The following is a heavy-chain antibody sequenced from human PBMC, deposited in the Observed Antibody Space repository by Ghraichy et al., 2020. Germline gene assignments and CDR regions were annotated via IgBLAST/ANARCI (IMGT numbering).Heavy chain of an antibody. CDR3: AKAIRAYYYDSSRDAFDI. Sequence: SCAASGFTFSSYAMSWVRQAPGKGLEWVSAISGSGGSTYYADSVKGRFTISRDNSKNTLYLQMNSLRAEDTAVYYCAKAIRAYYYDSSRDAFDIWGQGTMVTVSS. CDR2: ISGSGGST. CDR1: GFTFSSYA. V-gene: IGHV3-23*01. D-gene: IGHD3-22*01. J-gene: IGHJ3*02.